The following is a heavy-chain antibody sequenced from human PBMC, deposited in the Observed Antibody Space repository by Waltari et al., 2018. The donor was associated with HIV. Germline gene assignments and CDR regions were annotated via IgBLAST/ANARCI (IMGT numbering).Heavy chain of an antibody. V-gene: IGHV4-59*11. CDR1: GGSISSHY. CDR2: IYYSGST. D-gene: IGHD6-19*01. Sequence: QMQLQESGPGLVKPSETLSLTCTVSGGSISSHYWSWIRQPPGKGLEWIGYIYYSGSTNYNPSLKSRVTISVDTSKNQFSLKLSSVTAADTAVYYCARGTFPGQWLASFDPWGQGTQVTVSS. J-gene: IGHJ5*02. CDR3: ARGTFPGQWLASFDP.